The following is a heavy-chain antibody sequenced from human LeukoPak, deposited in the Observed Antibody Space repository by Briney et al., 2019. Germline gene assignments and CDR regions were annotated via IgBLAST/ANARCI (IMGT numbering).Heavy chain of an antibody. CDR1: GFTFSSYA. CDR2: ISGSGGST. Sequence: GGSLRLSCAASGFTFSSYAMSWVRQAPGKGLEWVSAISGSGGSTYYADSVKGLFTISRDNSKNTLYLQMHSLKTEDTAVYYCTTRRGYSGYEYDYWGQGTLVTVSS. J-gene: IGHJ4*02. CDR3: TTRRGYSGYEYDY. D-gene: IGHD5-12*01. V-gene: IGHV3-23*01.